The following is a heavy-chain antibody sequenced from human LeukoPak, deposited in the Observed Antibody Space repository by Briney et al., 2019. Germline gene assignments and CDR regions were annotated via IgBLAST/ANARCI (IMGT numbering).Heavy chain of an antibody. J-gene: IGHJ5*02. CDR3: ARHAGRGRNWFDP. CDR1: GGSISSYY. V-gene: IGHV4-59*08. Sequence: TPSETLSLTCTVSGGSISSYYWSWIRQPPGKGLEWIGYIYYSGSTNYNPSLKSRVTISVDTSKNQFSLKLSSVTAADTAVYYCARHAGRGRNWFDPWGQGTLVTVSS. CDR2: IYYSGST.